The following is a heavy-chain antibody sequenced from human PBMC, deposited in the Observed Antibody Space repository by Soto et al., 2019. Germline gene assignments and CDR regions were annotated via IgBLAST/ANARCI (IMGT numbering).Heavy chain of an antibody. CDR3: ARDWGYYGSGSYPVHFDY. CDR2: ISYDGSNK. J-gene: IGHJ4*02. Sequence: QVQLVESGGGVVQPGRSLRLSCAASGFTFSSYAMHWVRQAPGKGLEWVAVISYDGSNKYYADSVKGRFTSSRDNSKNPLYLQMNSLRAEDTAVYYCARDWGYYGSGSYPVHFDYWGQGTLVTVSS. D-gene: IGHD3-10*01. CDR1: GFTFSSYA. V-gene: IGHV3-30-3*01.